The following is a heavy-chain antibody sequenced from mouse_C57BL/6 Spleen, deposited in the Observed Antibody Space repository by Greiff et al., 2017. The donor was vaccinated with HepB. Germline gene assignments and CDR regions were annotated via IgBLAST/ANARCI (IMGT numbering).Heavy chain of an antibody. V-gene: IGHV5-17*01. Sequence: VQLKESGGGLVKPGGSLKLSCAASGFTFSDYGMHWVRQAPEKGLEWVAYINSGSSTIYYADTVKGRFTISRDNAKNTLFLQMTSLRSEDTAMYYCARAGRLDYWGQGTTLTVSS. D-gene: IGHD4-1*01. CDR1: GFTFSDYG. CDR2: INSGSSTI. CDR3: ARAGRLDY. J-gene: IGHJ2*01.